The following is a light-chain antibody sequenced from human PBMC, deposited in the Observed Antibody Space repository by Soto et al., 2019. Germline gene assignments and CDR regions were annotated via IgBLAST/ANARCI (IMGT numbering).Light chain of an antibody. CDR3: QQYGSSPST. V-gene: IGKV3-20*01. J-gene: IGKJ5*01. CDR1: QSVSSNY. CDR2: GES. Sequence: VLTQSPGTLSLSPGDSATLSCRGSQSVSSNYLAWFQQKTGQAPRLLIYGESTRATGIPDRFSGSGSGTDLNLTISSLEPEDFAVYYCQQYGSSPSTCGQGTRLEIK.